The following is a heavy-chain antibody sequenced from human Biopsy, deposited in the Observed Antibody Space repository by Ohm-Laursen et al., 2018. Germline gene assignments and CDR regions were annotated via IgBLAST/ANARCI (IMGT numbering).Heavy chain of an antibody. V-gene: IGHV3-9*01. CDR1: GFTFDDFA. CDR2: ITWNSGFT. J-gene: IGHJ2*01. D-gene: IGHD6-19*01. CDR3: ARGLSSGWYGYFDV. Sequence: SLRLSCTASGFTFDDFAMHWVRQVPGKGLEWVSGITWNSGFTGYADSVKGRFTISRDNSKNTLYLQINTLTLEDTAFYYCARGLSSGWYGYFDVWGRGTLVTVSS.